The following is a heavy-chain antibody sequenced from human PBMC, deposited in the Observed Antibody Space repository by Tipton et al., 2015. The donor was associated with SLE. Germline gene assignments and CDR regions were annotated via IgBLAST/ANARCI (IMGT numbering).Heavy chain of an antibody. CDR2: IYYSGST. CDR1: GGPISSGGYY. J-gene: IGHJ3*02. CDR3: ARAAMSHAFDI. Sequence: TLSLTCTVSGGPISSGGYYWSWIRQPPGKGLEWIGYIYYSGSTYYNPSLKSRVTISVDTSKNQFSLKLSSVTAADTAVYYCARAAMSHAFDIWGQGTMVTVSS. D-gene: IGHD2-2*01. V-gene: IGHV4-31*03.